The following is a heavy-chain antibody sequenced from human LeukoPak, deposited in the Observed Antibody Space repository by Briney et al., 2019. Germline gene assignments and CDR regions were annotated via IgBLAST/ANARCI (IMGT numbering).Heavy chain of an antibody. J-gene: IGHJ4*02. CDR1: GFTFSSYA. CDR3: AKDTSGWSVDY. V-gene: IGHV3-23*01. Sequence: GGSLRLSCAASGFTFSSYAMIWVRQAPGKGLEWVSIISGSGSSTYYADSVKGRFTMSRDNSNNTLYLQMNSLRAEDPAVYYCAKDTSGWSVDYWGQGTLVTVSS. CDR2: ISGSGSST. D-gene: IGHD6-19*01.